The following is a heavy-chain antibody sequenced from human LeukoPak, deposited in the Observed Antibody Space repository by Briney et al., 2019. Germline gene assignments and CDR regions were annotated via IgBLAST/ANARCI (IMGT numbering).Heavy chain of an antibody. Sequence: ASVKVSCKASGYTFSRYGISWVRQAPGQGLEWMGWINTNTGNPTYAQGFTGRFVFSLDASVSTAYLQISSLKAEDTAVYYCASLDDSSGYYNDYWGQGTLVTVSS. V-gene: IGHV7-4-1*02. CDR3: ASLDDSSGYYNDY. J-gene: IGHJ4*02. CDR2: INTNTGNP. CDR1: GYTFSRYG. D-gene: IGHD3-22*01.